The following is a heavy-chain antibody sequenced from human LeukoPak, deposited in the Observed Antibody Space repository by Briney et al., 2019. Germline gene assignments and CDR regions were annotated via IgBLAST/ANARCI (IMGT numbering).Heavy chain of an antibody. V-gene: IGHV4-4*07. CDR1: GGSIITYY. J-gene: IGHJ4*02. D-gene: IGHD4-17*01. CDR3: ARAYGDLYFVS. CDR2: IYSSGRT. Sequence: SETLSLTCTVSGGSIITYYWSWIRQPAGKRLEWIGRIYSSGRTNYHPSLESRVTMSVDTSKNQFSLNLTSVTAADTAVYYCARAYGDLYFVSWGQGILVTVSS.